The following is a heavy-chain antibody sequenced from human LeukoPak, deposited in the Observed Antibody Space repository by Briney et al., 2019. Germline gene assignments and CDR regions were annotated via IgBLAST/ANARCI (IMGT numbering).Heavy chain of an antibody. V-gene: IGHV4-59*12. CDR3: AVAAAEIRAFDI. CDR1: GGSISSYY. Sequence: SETLSLTCTVSGGSISSYYWSWIRQPPGKGLEWIGYIYYSGSTNYNPSLKSRVTISVDRSKNQFSLKLSSVTAADTAVYYCAVAAAEIRAFDIWGQGTMVTVSS. CDR2: IYYSGST. D-gene: IGHD6-13*01. J-gene: IGHJ3*02.